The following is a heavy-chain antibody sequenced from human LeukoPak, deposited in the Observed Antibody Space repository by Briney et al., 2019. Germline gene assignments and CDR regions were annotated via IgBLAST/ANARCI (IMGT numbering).Heavy chain of an antibody. J-gene: IGHJ4*02. CDR1: GYTFTSYD. CDR2: MNPNSGNT. Sequence: ASVKVSCKASGYTFTSYDINWVRQATGQGLEWMGWMNPNSGNTGYAQKFQGRVTITRNTSISTAYMGLSSLRSEDTAVYYCAREGVVGASIDYWGQGTLVTVSS. D-gene: IGHD1-26*01. CDR3: AREGVVGASIDY. V-gene: IGHV1-8*03.